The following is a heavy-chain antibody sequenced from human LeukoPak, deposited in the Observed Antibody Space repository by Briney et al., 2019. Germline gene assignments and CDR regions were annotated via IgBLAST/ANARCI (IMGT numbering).Heavy chain of an antibody. CDR3: AKKGYAGSGTYSYYFDY. J-gene: IGHJ4*02. V-gene: IGHV3-30*18. CDR2: ISKDGSEK. CDR1: GFTFSTYG. D-gene: IGHD3-10*01. Sequence: GRSLRLSCEASGFTFSTYGMHWVRQAPGKGLEWVAAISKDGSEKFYEDSVKGRFTISRDNSKNTLYLQMNSLTAEDTAVYYCAKKGYAGSGTYSYYFDYWGQGTLVTVSS.